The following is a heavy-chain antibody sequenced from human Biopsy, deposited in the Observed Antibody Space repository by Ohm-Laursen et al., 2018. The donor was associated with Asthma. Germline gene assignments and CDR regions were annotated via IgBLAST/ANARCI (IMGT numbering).Heavy chain of an antibody. J-gene: IGHJ1*01. Sequence: SLRLSCTASGFKFDEYTMHWVRQAPGKGLEWVSGISWNSATIGYADSVEGRFTISRDNAKNLLFLQMSSLRAEDTAVYYCERTFHFWSPYHAEHYQLWGQGTLVTVSS. CDR1: GFKFDEYT. D-gene: IGHD3-3*01. CDR3: ERTFHFWSPYHAEHYQL. V-gene: IGHV3-9*01. CDR2: ISWNSATI.